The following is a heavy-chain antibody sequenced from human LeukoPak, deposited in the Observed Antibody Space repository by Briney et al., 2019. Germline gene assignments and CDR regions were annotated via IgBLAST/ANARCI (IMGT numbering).Heavy chain of an antibody. CDR1: GYTFTSSG. CDR3: ARERRFGELSVDY. J-gene: IGHJ4*02. D-gene: IGHD3-10*01. Sequence: GASVKVSCKASGYTFTSSGISWVRQAPGQGLEWMGWISAYNGNTNYAQKLQGRVTMTTDTYTSTAYMGLRSLRSDDTAVYYCARERRFGELSVDYWGQGTLVTVSS. CDR2: ISAYNGNT. V-gene: IGHV1-18*01.